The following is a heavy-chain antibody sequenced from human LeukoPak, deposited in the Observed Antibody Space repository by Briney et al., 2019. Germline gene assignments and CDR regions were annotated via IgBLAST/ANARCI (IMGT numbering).Heavy chain of an antibody. V-gene: IGHV1-2*02. D-gene: IGHD1-1*01. CDR3: ARGRLERRVGFFY. Sequence: ASVKVSCKASGYTFTDYYMHWVRQAPGQGLEWMGWINPNSGGTNYAQKFQGRVTMTRDTSISTAYMELSRLRSDDTAVYYCARGRLERRVGFFYWGQGTLATVSS. CDR2: INPNSGGT. J-gene: IGHJ4*02. CDR1: GYTFTDYY.